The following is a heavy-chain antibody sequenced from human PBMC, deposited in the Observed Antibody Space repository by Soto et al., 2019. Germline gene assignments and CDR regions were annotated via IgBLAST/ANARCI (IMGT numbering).Heavy chain of an antibody. D-gene: IGHD3-22*01. CDR1: GYXFTSYL. CDR3: ARKDKSGYLNWFDP. CDR2: IFPSDSDT. J-gene: IGHJ5*02. V-gene: IGHV5-51*01. Sequence: PXEXLKISCRASGYXFTSYLVAWVRQMPGKGLEWMGIIFPSDSDTRYSPSFQGQVTISADRSTSTVFLQWASMKASDTAVYFCARKDKSGYLNWFDPWGQGTLGTVSS.